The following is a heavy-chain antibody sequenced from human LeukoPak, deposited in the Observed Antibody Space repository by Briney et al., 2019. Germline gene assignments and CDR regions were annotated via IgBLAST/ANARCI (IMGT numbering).Heavy chain of an antibody. CDR3: ARVLVISRYYYYYMDV. Sequence: TSETLSLTCAVYGGSFSGYYWSWIRQPPGKGLEWIGEINHSGSTNYNPSLKSRVTISVDTSKNQFSLKLSSVTAADTAVYYCARVLVISRYYYYYMDVWGKGTTVTVSS. V-gene: IGHV4-34*01. CDR1: GGSFSGYY. CDR2: INHSGST. D-gene: IGHD3-9*01. J-gene: IGHJ6*03.